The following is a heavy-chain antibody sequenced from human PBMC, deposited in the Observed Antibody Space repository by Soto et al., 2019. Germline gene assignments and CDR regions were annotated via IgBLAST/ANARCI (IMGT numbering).Heavy chain of an antibody. CDR1: GFTFDDYT. Sequence: HPGGSLRLSCAASGFTFDDYTMHWVRQAPGKGLEWVSLISWDGGSTYYADSVKGRFTISRDNSKNSLYLQMNSLRTEDTALYYCAKGNFKWELHKHFDYWGQGTLVTVSS. J-gene: IGHJ4*02. V-gene: IGHV3-43*01. CDR3: AKGNFKWELHKHFDY. D-gene: IGHD1-26*01. CDR2: ISWDGGST.